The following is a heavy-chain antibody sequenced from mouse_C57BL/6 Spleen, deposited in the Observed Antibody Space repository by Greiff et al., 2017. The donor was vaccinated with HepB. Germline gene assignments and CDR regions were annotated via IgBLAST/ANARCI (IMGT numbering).Heavy chain of an antibody. CDR1: GFTFSSYA. V-gene: IGHV5-9-1*02. Sequence: EVQRVESGEGLVKPGGSLKLSCAASGFTFSSYAMSWVRQTPEKRLEWVAYISSGGDYTYYADTLKGRCTISRDNARNTLYLQMSSLKSEDTAMYYCTRDRVLRRNAMDYWGQGTSVTVSS. CDR2: ISSGGDYT. J-gene: IGHJ4*01. CDR3: TRDRVLRRNAMDY. D-gene: IGHD1-1*01.